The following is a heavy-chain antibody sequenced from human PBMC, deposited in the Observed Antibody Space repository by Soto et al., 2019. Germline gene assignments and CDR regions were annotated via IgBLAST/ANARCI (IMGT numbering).Heavy chain of an antibody. CDR1: GFTFDDYA. D-gene: IGHD6-13*01. V-gene: IGHV3-9*01. J-gene: IGHJ1*01. Sequence: EVQLVESGGGLVQPGRSLRLSCAASGFTFDDYAMHWVRQAPGKGLEWVSGISWNSGSIGYADSVKGRFTISRDNAKTSLYLQMNSLRAEDTALYYCAKGLYSSSWYWPVQHGGQGTLVTVSS. CDR2: ISWNSGSI. CDR3: AKGLYSSSWYWPVQH.